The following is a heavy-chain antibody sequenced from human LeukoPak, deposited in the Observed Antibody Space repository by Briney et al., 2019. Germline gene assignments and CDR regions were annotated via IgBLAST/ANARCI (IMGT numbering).Heavy chain of an antibody. D-gene: IGHD4-17*01. V-gene: IGHV3-23*01. J-gene: IGHJ6*02. CDR3: ARVRYGELDV. CDR2: MSGSGGST. Sequence: PGRSLRLSCAASGFTFSSYGMHWVRQAPGKGLEWVSSMSGSGGSTYYADSVKGRFTISRDDSKNTLYLQMNSLRAEDTAVYYCARVRYGELDVWGQGTTVTVSS. CDR1: GFTFSSYG.